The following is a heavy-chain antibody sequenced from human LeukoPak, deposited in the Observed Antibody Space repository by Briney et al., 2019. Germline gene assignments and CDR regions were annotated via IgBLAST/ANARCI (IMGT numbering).Heavy chain of an antibody. Sequence: AASVKVSCKASGGTFSSYAISWVRQAPGQGLEWMGRIIPNLGIANYAQKFQGRVTITADKSTSTAYMELSSLRSEDTAVYYCARRTEWLALDAFDIWGQGTMVTVSS. V-gene: IGHV1-69*04. CDR3: ARRTEWLALDAFDI. J-gene: IGHJ3*02. CDR2: IIPNLGIA. D-gene: IGHD6-19*01. CDR1: GGTFSSYA.